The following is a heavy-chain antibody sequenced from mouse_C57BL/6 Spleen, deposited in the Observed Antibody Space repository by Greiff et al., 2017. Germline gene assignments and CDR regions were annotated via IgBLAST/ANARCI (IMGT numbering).Heavy chain of an antibody. CDR2: IDPENGDT. J-gene: IGHJ3*01. Sequence: VQLQQSGTELVKPGASVKLSCKASGYTFTSYWMHWVKQRPEQGLEWIGWIDPENGDTEYASKFQGKATITADTSSNTAYLQLSSLTSEDTAVYYCTTLRVWGQGTLVTVSA. V-gene: IGHV14-4*01. CDR3: TTLRV. D-gene: IGHD3-3*01. CDR1: GYTFTSYW.